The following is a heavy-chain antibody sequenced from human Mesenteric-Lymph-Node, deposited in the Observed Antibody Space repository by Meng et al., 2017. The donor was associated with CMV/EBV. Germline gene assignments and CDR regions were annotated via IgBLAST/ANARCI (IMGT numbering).Heavy chain of an antibody. Sequence: GESLKISCATSGFTVSRNYMGWLRQATGKRLEWVSVIYSGGSTYYADYVKGRFTITRDNSKNTPYIEMNSLRAEDTAVYYCARAIPPDYWGQGTLVTVSS. D-gene: IGHD2-21*01. CDR3: ARAIPPDY. V-gene: IGHV3-66*02. J-gene: IGHJ4*02. CDR2: IYSGGST. CDR1: GFTVSRNY.